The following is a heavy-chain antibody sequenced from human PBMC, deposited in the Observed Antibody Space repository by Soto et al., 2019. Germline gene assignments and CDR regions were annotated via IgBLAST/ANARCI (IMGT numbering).Heavy chain of an antibody. D-gene: IGHD3-22*01. CDR2: IKSKTDGGTT. CDR3: TTAYDSSGYYYYYGLDV. V-gene: IGHV3-15*01. Sequence: WSSLGLSCAASVLTFSNAWMSWVRQAPGKVLEWVGRIKSKTDGGTTDYASPVKGRFTISRDDSKNTLYLQMNSLKTEDTAVYYCTTAYDSSGYYYYYGLDVWGQGTTV. J-gene: IGHJ6*02. CDR1: VLTFSNAW.